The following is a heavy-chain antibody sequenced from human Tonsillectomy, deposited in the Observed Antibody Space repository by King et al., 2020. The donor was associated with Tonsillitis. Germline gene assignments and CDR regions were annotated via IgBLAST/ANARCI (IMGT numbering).Heavy chain of an antibody. J-gene: IGHJ3*01. CDR3: ARVELGAPPHDGFDV. CDR2: IRQDGNSK. D-gene: IGHD3-16*01. Sequence: VQLVESGGGLVQPGGSLRLSCAASGFTISNYWMSWVRQAPGKGLEWVANIRQDGNSKYYVDSVQGRFTISRDNAKNSLYLQTNRLRVEDTAVYFCARVELGAPPHDGFDVWGLGTLVTVSS. V-gene: IGHV3-7*04. CDR1: GFTISNYW.